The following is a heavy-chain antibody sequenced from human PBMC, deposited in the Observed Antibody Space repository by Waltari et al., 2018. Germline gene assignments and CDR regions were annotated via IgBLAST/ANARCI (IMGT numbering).Heavy chain of an antibody. CDR2: IYYSGST. V-gene: IGHV4-59*11. Sequence: QVQLQESGPGLVKPSETLSLTCTVSGGSISSHYWSWIRQPPGKGLEWIGYIYYSGSTNYNPSLKSRVTISVDTSKNQFSLKLSSVTAADTAVYYCARVTVVAATSYDYYYMDVWGKGTTVTVSS. CDR1: GGSISSHY. CDR3: ARVTVVAATSYDYYYMDV. J-gene: IGHJ6*03. D-gene: IGHD2-15*01.